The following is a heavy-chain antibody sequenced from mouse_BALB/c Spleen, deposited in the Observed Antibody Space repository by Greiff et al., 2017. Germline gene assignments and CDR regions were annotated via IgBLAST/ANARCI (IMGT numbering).Heavy chain of an antibody. D-gene: IGHD1-1*01. CDR3: AKEHYGSLDY. CDR1: GFTFSSYT. V-gene: IGHV5-12-2*01. CDR2: ISNGGGST. J-gene: IGHJ2*01. Sequence: EVKVVESGGGLVQPGGSLKLSCAASGFTFSSYTMSWVRQTPEKRLEWVAYISNGGGSTYYPDTVKGRFTISRDNAKNTLYLQMSSLKSEDTAMYYCAKEHYGSLDYWGQGTTLTVSS.